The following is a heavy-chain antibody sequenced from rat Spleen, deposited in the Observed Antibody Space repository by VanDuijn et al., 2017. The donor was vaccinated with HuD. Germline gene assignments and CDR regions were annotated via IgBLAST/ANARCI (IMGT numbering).Heavy chain of an antibody. J-gene: IGHJ2*01. D-gene: IGHD1-1*01. CDR2: ISAGGGDT. Sequence: EVQLVESGGGLVQPGRSLKLSCAASGFIFSNYYMAWVRQAPTKGLEWVAYISAGGGDTYYPDSVKGRFTISRDNAKSSLYLQMNSLKSEDTASYYCAGYYNYFDYWGQGVMVTVSS. V-gene: IGHV5-25*01. CDR3: AGYYNYFDY. CDR1: GFIFSNYY.